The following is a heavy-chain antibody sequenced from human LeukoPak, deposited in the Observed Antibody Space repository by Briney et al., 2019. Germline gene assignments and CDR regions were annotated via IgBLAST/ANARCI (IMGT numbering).Heavy chain of an antibody. Sequence: SETLSLTCSVSGASISSYWSGIRQPAGKGLEGIGRIYGSGSTNYKPSLQSRIAMSLDTSKNQVSLKITSVTAADTAVYYCARDSGTTGEVNFDHWGPGTLVSVSS. D-gene: IGHD3-10*01. CDR1: GASISSY. CDR3: ARDSGTTGEVNFDH. V-gene: IGHV4-4*07. J-gene: IGHJ5*02. CDR2: IYGSGST.